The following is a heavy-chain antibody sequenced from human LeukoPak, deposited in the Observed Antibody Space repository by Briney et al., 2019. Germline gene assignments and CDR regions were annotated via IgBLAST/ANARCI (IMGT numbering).Heavy chain of an antibody. CDR1: GYSISSGYY. CDR2: ISSSSSYI. J-gene: IGHJ4*02. CDR3: ASDPGSGYYPTDY. D-gene: IGHD3-22*01. Sequence: RTSETLSLTCAVSGYSISSGYYWGWVRQAPGKGLEWVSSISSSSSYIYYADSVKGRFTISRDNAKNSLYLQMNSLRAEDTAVYYCASDPGSGYYPTDYWGQGTLVTVSS. V-gene: IGHV3-21*01.